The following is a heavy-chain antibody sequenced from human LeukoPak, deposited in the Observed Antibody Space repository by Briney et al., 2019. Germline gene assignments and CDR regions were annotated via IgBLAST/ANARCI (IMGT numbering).Heavy chain of an antibody. J-gene: IGHJ1*01. D-gene: IGHD5-12*01. CDR1: GFTFSNYA. CDR2: ISGSGGIT. CDR3: ATPPLRGYSGYDHPAEYFQH. V-gene: IGHV3-23*01. Sequence: GGSLRLSCAASGFTFSNYAMNWVRQAPGKGLEWVSAISGSGGITYYADSVKGRFTISRDNSKNTLYLQMNSLTAEDTAVYYCATPPLRGYSGYDHPAEYFQHWGQGTLVTVSS.